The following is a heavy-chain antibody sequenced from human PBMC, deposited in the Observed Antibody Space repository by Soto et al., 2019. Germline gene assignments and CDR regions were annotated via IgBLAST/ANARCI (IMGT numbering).Heavy chain of an antibody. CDR2: ISASGGST. CDR1: GFTFSSYA. V-gene: IGHV3-23*01. J-gene: IGHJ4*02. CDR3: AKGRGDDRGRRSNFDY. D-gene: IGHD2-21*02. Sequence: EVQLLESGGGLVQPGGSLRLSCAASGFTFSSYAMCWVRQAPGKGLEWVSGISASGGSTEYADSVKGRFTISRDNSKNTLYLQMDSLRAEDTAVYYCAKGRGDDRGRRSNFDYWGQGTPATVSS.